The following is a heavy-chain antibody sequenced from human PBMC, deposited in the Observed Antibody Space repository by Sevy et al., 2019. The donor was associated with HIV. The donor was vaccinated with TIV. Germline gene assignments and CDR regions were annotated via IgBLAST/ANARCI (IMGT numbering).Heavy chain of an antibody. Sequence: GGSLRLSCAASGFTFSSYGMHWVRQAPGKGLEWVAVIWCDGSNKCSSDSVKGRFTISRDNSKNTLYLQMNSLRAEDTAVYYSARDRIYYDSSGYYYPKLDYWGQGTLVTVSS. D-gene: IGHD3-22*01. CDR3: ARDRIYYDSSGYYYPKLDY. J-gene: IGHJ4*02. CDR1: GFTFSSYG. CDR2: IWCDGSNK. V-gene: IGHV3-33*01.